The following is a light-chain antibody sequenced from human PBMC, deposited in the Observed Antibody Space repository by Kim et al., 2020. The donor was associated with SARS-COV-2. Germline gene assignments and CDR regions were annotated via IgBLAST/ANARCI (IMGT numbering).Light chain of an antibody. CDR3: QAWDSSTVV. Sequence: SVSPGQTASITCSGDKLGYKYACWYQQKPRQAPVLVIYQDSKRPSGIPERFSGSNSGNTATLTISGTQAMDEADYYCQAWDSSTVVFGGGTQLTVL. CDR1: KLGYKY. CDR2: QDS. V-gene: IGLV3-1*01. J-gene: IGLJ2*01.